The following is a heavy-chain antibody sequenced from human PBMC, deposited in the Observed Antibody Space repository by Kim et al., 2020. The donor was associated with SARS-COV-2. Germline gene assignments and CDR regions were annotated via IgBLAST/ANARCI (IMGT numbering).Heavy chain of an antibody. J-gene: IGHJ3*02. Sequence: FQGRVTMTRDTSTSTVYMELSSLRSEDTAVYYCARGDYYESGGPPDAFDIWGQGTMVTVSS. V-gene: IGHV1-46*01. D-gene: IGHD3-22*01. CDR3: ARGDYYESGGPPDAFDI.